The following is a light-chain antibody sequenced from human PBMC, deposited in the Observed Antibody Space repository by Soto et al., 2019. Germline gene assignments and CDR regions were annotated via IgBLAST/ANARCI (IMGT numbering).Light chain of an antibody. CDR2: AAS. J-gene: IGKJ2*01. CDR1: QSISSY. Sequence: DIQMTQSPSSLSASVGDRVTITCRASQSISSYLNWYQQKPGKAPKLLIYAASRLQSGIPSRFSGSGSGTGFTLTISSLQPEDFVTYYCQQSYSTPYPFGQGTKVEIK. CDR3: QQSYSTPYP. V-gene: IGKV1-39*01.